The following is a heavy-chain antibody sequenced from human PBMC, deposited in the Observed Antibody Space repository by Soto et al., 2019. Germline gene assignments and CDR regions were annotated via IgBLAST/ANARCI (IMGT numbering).Heavy chain of an antibody. V-gene: IGHV3-21*06. Sequence: PGGSLRLSCTGSGFPFSAYNMNWVRQVPGKRPEWISSITSKTGQIYYAESVKGRFTISRDNDKNSLYLEMNRLGAEDTAVYFCARDLFAGGQLVIPWFEPSGQGTLVTVSS. CDR3: ARDLFAGGQLVIPWFEP. CDR2: ITSKTGQI. D-gene: IGHD3-9*01. CDR1: GFPFSAYN. J-gene: IGHJ5*02.